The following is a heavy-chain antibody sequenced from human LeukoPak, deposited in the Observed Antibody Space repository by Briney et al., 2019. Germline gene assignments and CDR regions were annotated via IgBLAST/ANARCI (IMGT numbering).Heavy chain of an antibody. J-gene: IGHJ6*02. CDR2: IYTSGST. V-gene: IGHV4-4*09. Sequence: PSETLSLTCTVSGGSISSYYWSWIRQPPGKGLEWIGYIYTSGSTNYNPSLKSRVTMSVDTSKNQFSLKLSSVTAADTAVYYCAREHGSGSYYSYYYGMDVWGQGTTVTVSS. D-gene: IGHD3-10*01. CDR3: AREHGSGSYYSYYYGMDV. CDR1: GGSISSYY.